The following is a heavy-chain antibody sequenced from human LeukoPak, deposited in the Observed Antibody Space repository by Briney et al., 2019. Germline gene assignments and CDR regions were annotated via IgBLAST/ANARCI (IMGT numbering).Heavy chain of an antibody. Sequence: ESGPTLVKPTQTLTLTCTFSGFSLSTSGVGVGWIRQPPGKALEWLALIYWDDDKRYSPSLKSRLTITKDTSKNQVVLTMTNMDPVDTATYYCAHTSTSDYGGNPAIDPWGQGTLVTVSS. CDR1: GFSLSTSGVG. V-gene: IGHV2-5*02. J-gene: IGHJ5*02. CDR2: IYWDDDK. D-gene: IGHD4-23*01. CDR3: AHTSTSDYGGNPAIDP.